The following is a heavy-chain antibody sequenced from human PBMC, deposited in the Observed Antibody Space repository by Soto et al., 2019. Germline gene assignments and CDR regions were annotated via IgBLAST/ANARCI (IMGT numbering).Heavy chain of an antibody. V-gene: IGHV3-74*01. J-gene: IGHJ4*02. Sequence: GSLRLSCAASGFIFKMYWMHWVRQSPGKGLVWISRIYNDGTYSDYADSVRGRFTISRDNVNDTLYLQMNNLRAEDSVLYYCTRGPRPISTGTGAYWGQGTQVTVSS. D-gene: IGHD3-10*01. CDR3: TRGPRPISTGTGAY. CDR1: GFIFKMYW. CDR2: IYNDGTYS.